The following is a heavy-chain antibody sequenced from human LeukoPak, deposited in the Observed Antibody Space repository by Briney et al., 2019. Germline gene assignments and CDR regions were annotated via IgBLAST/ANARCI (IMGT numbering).Heavy chain of an antibody. J-gene: IGHJ5*02. CDR1: GFTSSSYR. D-gene: IGHD5-12*01. V-gene: IGHV3-74*01. CDR3: ARDRYSNWFDP. CDR2: INSDGSST. Sequence: GGSLRLSCAASGFTSSSYRMHWVRQAPGKGLVWVSRINSDGSSTSYADSVKGRFTISRDNAKNTLYLQMNSLRAEDMAVYYCARDRYSNWFDPWGQGTLVTVSS.